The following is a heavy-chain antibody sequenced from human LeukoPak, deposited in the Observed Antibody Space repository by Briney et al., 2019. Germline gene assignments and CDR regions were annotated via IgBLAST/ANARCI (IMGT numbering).Heavy chain of an antibody. Sequence: ASVKASCKASGYTFTGYYMHWVRQAPGQGLEWMGWINPNSGGTNYAQEFQGRVTMTRDTSISTAYMELSRLRSDDTAVYYCARRAVAVTYFDYWGQGTLVTFSS. J-gene: IGHJ4*02. CDR1: GYTFTGYY. CDR2: INPNSGGT. CDR3: ARRAVAVTYFDY. V-gene: IGHV1-2*02. D-gene: IGHD6-19*01.